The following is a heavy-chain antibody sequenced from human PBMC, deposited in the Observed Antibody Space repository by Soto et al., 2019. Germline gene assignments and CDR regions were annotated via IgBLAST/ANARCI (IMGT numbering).Heavy chain of an antibody. J-gene: IGHJ3*02. V-gene: IGHV3-30*18. CDR2: ISYDGSNK. CDR3: AKDGPYDTTLGAFDI. D-gene: IGHD3-22*01. CDR1: GFTFSSYG. Sequence: QVQLVESGGGVVQPGRSLRLSCAASGFTFSSYGMHWVRQAPGKGLEWVAVISYDGSNKYYADSVKGRFTISRDNSKNTLYLQMNSLRAEDTAAYYCAKDGPYDTTLGAFDIWGQGTMVTVSS.